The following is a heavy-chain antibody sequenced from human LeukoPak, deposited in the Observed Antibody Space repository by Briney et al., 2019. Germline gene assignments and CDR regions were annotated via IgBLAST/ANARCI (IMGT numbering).Heavy chain of an antibody. CDR3: ARENGGEDY. D-gene: IGHD2-21*01. Sequence: ASVKVSCKASGYTFTRYYMHWVRQAPGQGLEWMGMINPSGGDTTYAQKLQGRVTMTRDTSTSTVYMELSSLRSEDTAEYYCARENGGEDYWGQGTLVTVSS. J-gene: IGHJ4*02. CDR2: INPSGGDT. CDR1: GYTFTRYY. V-gene: IGHV1-46*01.